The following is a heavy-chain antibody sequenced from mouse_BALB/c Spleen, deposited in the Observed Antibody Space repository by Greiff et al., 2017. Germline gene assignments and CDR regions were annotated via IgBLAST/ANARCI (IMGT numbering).Heavy chain of an antibody. D-gene: IGHD2-4*01. J-gene: IGHJ3*01. CDR1: GFNIKDTY. Sequence: VQLQQSGAELVKPGASVTLSCTASGFNIKDTYMHWVKQRPEQGLEWIGRIDPANGNTKYDPKFQGKATITADTSSNTAYLQLSSLTSEDTAVYYCAYYDYGGFAYWGQGTLVTVSA. V-gene: IGHV14-3*02. CDR3: AYYDYGGFAY. CDR2: IDPANGNT.